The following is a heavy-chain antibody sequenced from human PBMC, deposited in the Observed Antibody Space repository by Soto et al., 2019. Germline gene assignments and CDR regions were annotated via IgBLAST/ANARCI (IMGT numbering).Heavy chain of an antibody. J-gene: IGHJ6*02. CDR1: GDSVSSNSAA. Sequence: SQTLSLTCAISGDSVSSNSAAWSWIRQSPSRGLEWLGRTFYRSKWYNDYAVSVKGRITINPDTSKNLFSLQLNSVTPEDAAVYYCAKEGGNHYYYYAMDVWGQGTTVTVSS. D-gene: IGHD1-26*01. V-gene: IGHV6-1*01. CDR2: TFYRSKWYN. CDR3: AKEGGNHYYYYAMDV.